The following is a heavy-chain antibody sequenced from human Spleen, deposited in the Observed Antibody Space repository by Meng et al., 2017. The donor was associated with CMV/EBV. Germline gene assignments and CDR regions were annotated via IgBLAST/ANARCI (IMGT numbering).Heavy chain of an antibody. CDR3: AREVMATGGTSSVDY. D-gene: IGHD5-24*01. V-gene: IGHV1-2*02. CDR2: IKPNTGDT. J-gene: IGHJ4*02. Sequence: ASVKVSCKGSGYTFSDYHIHWVRQAPGQGLEWMGWIKPNTGDTKYSPRFQGRVTMTRDTAITTAYMEVSRLTSDDTAMYYCAREVMATGGTSSVDYWGQGTLVTVSS. CDR1: GYTFSDYH.